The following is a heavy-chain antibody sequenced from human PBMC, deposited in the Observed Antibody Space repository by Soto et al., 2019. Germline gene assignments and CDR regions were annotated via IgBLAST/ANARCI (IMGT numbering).Heavy chain of an antibody. D-gene: IGHD1-26*01. V-gene: IGHV3-21*01. CDR1: GFSLSDYS. CDR3: AGSSDDGRDN. J-gene: IGHJ4*02. CDR2: ISSSSSFI. Sequence: EVQLVESGGGLVKPGGSVRLSCAASGFSLSDYSMNWIRQAPGKGLEWVASISSSSSFIHYAESMKGRFTISRDNAKNSLYLQMNSLSAEYTAVYYCAGSSDDGRDNWGQGTLVTVSS.